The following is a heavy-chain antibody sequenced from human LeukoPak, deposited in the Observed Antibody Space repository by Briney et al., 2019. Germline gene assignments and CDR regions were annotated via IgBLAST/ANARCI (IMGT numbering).Heavy chain of an antibody. Sequence: GGSLRLSCAASGFTFSTYNMNWVRQPPGKGLEWVSYISSSSSYIYSADSVKGRFTISRDNAKNSLYLQMNSLRAEDTAVYYCARSPGSGSYYYYFDYWGQGTLVTVSS. V-gene: IGHV3-21*01. CDR1: GFTFSTYN. D-gene: IGHD3-10*01. J-gene: IGHJ4*02. CDR3: ARSPGSGSYYYYFDY. CDR2: ISSSSSYI.